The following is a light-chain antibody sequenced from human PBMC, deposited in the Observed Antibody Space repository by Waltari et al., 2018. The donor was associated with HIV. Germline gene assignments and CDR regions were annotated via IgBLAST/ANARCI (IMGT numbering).Light chain of an antibody. CDR3: MQATQFPWT. CDR1: QSLVHSDGNTY. J-gene: IGKJ1*01. CDR2: KMS. V-gene: IGKV2-24*01. Sequence: DIVMTQTPLSSPVTLGQPASISCRSSQSLVHSDGNTYLSWLQQRPGQPPRLRIYKMSNRFSGVPDRFSGSGAGTDFTLKISRVEPEDVGVYYCMQATQFPWTFGQGTKVEIK.